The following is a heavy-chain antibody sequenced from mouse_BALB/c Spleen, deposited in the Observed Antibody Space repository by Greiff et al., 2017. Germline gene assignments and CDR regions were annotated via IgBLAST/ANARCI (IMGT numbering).Heavy chain of an antibody. J-gene: IGHJ4*01. CDR3: ARSAGRYAMDY. CDR1: GYTFTDYA. CDR2: ISTYYGDA. V-gene: IGHV1S137*01. Sequence: QVQLQQSGAELVRPGVSVTISCKGSGYTFTDYAMHWVKQSHAKSLEWIGVISTYYGDASYNQKFKGKATMTVDKSSSTAYMELARLTSEDSAIYYCARSAGRYAMDYWGQGTSVTVSS. D-gene: IGHD3-3*01.